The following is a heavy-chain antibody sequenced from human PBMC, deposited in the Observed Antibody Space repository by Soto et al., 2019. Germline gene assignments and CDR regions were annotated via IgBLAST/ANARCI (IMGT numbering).Heavy chain of an antibody. J-gene: IGHJ6*02. D-gene: IGHD2-15*01. Sequence: EVHLVESGGGLVKPGGSLRLSCAVSGFTFSSCTMNWVRQAPGKGLEWVSSISPSTSHIYYADSVKGRFTISRDNAKNSLILQMNSLVAEDTAGYYCSGCSGGACHQNYGMDVWGQGTTVTVSS. CDR2: ISPSTSHI. CDR1: GFTFSSCT. V-gene: IGHV3-21*01. CDR3: SGCSGGACHQNYGMDV.